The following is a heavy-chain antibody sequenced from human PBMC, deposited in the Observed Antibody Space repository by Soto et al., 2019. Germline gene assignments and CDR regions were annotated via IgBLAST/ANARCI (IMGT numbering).Heavy chain of an antibody. D-gene: IGHD6-19*01. CDR3: ARRLPVGGWYVAFDI. CDR1: GFTVISNY. CDR2: IYSGGST. Sequence: EVQLVESGGGLVQPGGSLRLSCAASGFTVISNYMSWVRQAPGKGLEWVSVIYSGGSTYYADSVKGQFTISRDNSKNTLYLQMNSLRAEDTAVYYCARRLPVGGWYVAFDIWGQGTMVTVSS. J-gene: IGHJ3*02. V-gene: IGHV3-66*01.